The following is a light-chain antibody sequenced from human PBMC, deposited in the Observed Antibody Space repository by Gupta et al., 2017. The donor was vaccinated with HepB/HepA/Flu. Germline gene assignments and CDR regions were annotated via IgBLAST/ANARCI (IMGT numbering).Light chain of an antibody. CDR3: SSFTSTGILVV. CDR1: SGDVGGYDS. J-gene: IGLJ2*01. Sequence: SALTQPASVSGSPGQSITVSCTGSSGDVGGYDSVSWYRQHPGKAPQLLIYDVSNRPSGISNRFSGSKSGNTASLTISGLQAEDEADYYCSSFTSTGILVVFGGGTKLTVL. V-gene: IGLV2-14*01. CDR2: DVS.